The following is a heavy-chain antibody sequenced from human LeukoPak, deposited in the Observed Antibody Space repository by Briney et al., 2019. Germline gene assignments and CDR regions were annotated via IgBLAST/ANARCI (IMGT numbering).Heavy chain of an antibody. CDR2: INSDGSST. CDR1: GFTFSSYW. CDR3: ARVFTVGATDHIYYFDY. J-gene: IGHJ4*02. D-gene: IGHD1-26*01. V-gene: IGHV3-74*01. Sequence: PGGSLRLSCAASGFTFSSYWMHWVRQAPGKGLVWVSRINSDGSSTSYADSVKGRFTISSDNAKNTLYLQMNSLRAEDTAVYYCARVFTVGATDHIYYFDYWGQGTLVTVSS.